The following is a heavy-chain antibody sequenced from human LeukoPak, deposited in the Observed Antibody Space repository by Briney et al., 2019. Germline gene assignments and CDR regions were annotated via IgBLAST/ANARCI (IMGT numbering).Heavy chain of an antibody. D-gene: IGHD6-13*01. CDR2: ISAYNGNT. J-gene: IGHJ5*02. CDR3: ARGKPPYSSSWFDP. V-gene: IGHV1-18*01. CDR1: GYTFTSYG. Sequence: ASVKVSCKASGYTFTSYGISWVRQAPGQGLEWMGWISAYNGNTNYAQKLQGRVTMTTGTSTSTAYMELRSLRSDDTAVYYCARGKPPYSSSWFDPWGQGTLVTVSS.